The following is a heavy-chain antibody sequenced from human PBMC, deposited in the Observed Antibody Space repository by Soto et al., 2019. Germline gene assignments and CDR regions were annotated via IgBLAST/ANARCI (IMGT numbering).Heavy chain of an antibody. CDR2: ISSSSSYI. CDR3: ARDGYTPNGMDV. J-gene: IGHJ6*02. Sequence: EVQLVESGGGLVKPGGSLRLSCAASGFTFSSYSMNWVRQAPGKGLEWVSSISSSSSYIYYADSVKGRFTISRDNAKNSPYLQMNSLRAEDTAVYYCARDGYTPNGMDVWGQGTTVTVSS. D-gene: IGHD5-12*01. V-gene: IGHV3-21*01. CDR1: GFTFSSYS.